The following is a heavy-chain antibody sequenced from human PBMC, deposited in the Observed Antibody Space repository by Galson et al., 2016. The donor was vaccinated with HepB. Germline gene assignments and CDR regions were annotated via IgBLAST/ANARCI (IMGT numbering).Heavy chain of an antibody. Sequence: QSGAEVKKPGESLKISCLNSGYHFYKFWIGWVRQEPGKGLEWMGIIYPDDSDTRYSPSFAGQFTISADRSTSTVYLQWSSLKASDPAMYFCARVYYFDSSAYYFDYWGLGTLVTVSS. J-gene: IGHJ4*02. V-gene: IGHV5-51*01. D-gene: IGHD3-22*01. CDR3: ARVYYFDSSAYYFDY. CDR2: IYPDDSDT. CDR1: GYHFYKFW.